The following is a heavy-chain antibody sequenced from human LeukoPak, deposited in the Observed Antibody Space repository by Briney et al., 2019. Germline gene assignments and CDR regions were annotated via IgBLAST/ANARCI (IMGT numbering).Heavy chain of an antibody. V-gene: IGHV4-39*07. D-gene: IGHD2-21*01. CDR2: IYYSGST. CDR1: GGSISSSSYY. Sequence: SETLSLTCTVSGGSISSSSYYWGWIRQPPGKGLEWIGSIYYSGSTYYNPSLKSRVTISVDMSKNQFSLKLSSVTAADTAVYYCARVASDSEAFDIWGQGTMVTVSS. J-gene: IGHJ3*02. CDR3: ARVASDSEAFDI.